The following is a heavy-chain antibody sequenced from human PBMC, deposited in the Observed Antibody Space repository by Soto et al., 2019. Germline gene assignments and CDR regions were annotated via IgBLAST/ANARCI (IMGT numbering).Heavy chain of an antibody. CDR1: GGTFSSYA. J-gene: IGHJ6*02. V-gene: IGHV1-69*06. CDR2: IIPIFGTA. Sequence: QVQLVQSGAEVKKPGSSVKVSCKASGGTFSSYAISWVRQAPGQGLEWMGGIIPIFGTANYAQKFQGRVTITADKSTSTAYMELSSLRSEDTAVYYCARVASAARLDYYYYGMDVWGQGTTVTVSS. D-gene: IGHD2-2*01. CDR3: ARVASAARLDYYYYGMDV.